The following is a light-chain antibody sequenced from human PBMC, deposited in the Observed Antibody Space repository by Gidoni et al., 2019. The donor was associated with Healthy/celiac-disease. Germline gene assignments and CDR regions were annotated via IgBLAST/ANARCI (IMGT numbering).Light chain of an antibody. Sequence: DIQMTQSPSSLSASVGDRVTITCRASQSISSYLNWYQQKPGKAPKLLIYAASRLQSGVPSRFSGSGSGTDFTLTIISLQPENFATYYCQQSYSTLFTFGPGTKVDIK. CDR3: QQSYSTLFT. V-gene: IGKV1-39*01. J-gene: IGKJ3*01. CDR2: AAS. CDR1: QSISSY.